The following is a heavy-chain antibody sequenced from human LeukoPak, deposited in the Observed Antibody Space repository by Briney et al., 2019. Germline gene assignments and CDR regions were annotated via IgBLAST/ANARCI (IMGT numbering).Heavy chain of an antibody. CDR1: VDAFNSHT. CDR2: IIPSFGIP. CDR3: ARDFWGTMVRGSSMDV. J-gene: IGHJ6*02. V-gene: IGHV1-69*10. D-gene: IGHD3-10*01. Sequence: SVQVSCTPSVDAFNSHTINWVRQAPGQGLEWVGSIIPSFGIPSYAQKFRGRATISADTSTTTAYMDLTSLRSEDTAVYSCARDFWGTMVRGSSMDVWGQGTTVTVSS.